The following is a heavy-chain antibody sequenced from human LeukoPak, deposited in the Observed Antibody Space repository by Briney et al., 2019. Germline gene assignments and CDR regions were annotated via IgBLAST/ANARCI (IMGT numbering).Heavy chain of an antibody. D-gene: IGHD4-23*01. Sequence: GGSLRLSCAASGFTFSSYGMHWVRQAPGKGLEWVAVISYDGSNKYYADSVKGRFTISRDNSKNTLYLQMNSLRAEDTAVYYCARLKDGKTTVVTPWFGPWGQGTLVTVSS. CDR2: ISYDGSNK. V-gene: IGHV3-30*03. CDR3: ARLKDGKTTVVTPWFGP. CDR1: GFTFSSYG. J-gene: IGHJ5*02.